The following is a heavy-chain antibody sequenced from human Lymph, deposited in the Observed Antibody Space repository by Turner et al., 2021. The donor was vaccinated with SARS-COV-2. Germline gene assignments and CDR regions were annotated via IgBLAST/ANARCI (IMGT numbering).Heavy chain of an antibody. J-gene: IGHJ4*02. D-gene: IGHD3-10*01. CDR1: GFTFSNSA. Sequence: EVQLLESGGGLVPPGGSLRLSCAASGFTFSNSAMSWARQAPGKGLEWVSVISSSGGSTYYAASVKGRFTISRENSKNTLFLQMNSLRAGDTALYYCANVGSYFFDYWGQGTLVTVSS. CDR3: ANVGSYFFDY. V-gene: IGHV3-23*01. CDR2: ISSSGGST.